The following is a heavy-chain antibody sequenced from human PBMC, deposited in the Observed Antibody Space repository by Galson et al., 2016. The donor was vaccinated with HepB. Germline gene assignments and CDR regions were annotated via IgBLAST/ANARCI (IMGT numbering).Heavy chain of an antibody. J-gene: IGHJ4*02. V-gene: IGHV3-23*01. CDR1: GFTLSTYA. D-gene: IGHD3-16*01. CDR3: AKGGMIIPRFDY. CDR2: VRGNGGST. Sequence: SLRLSCAASGFTLSTYAMSWVRQAPGKGLEWVSTVRGNGGSTSYADSVKGRFTISRDSSKNTVYLQMNSLRAGDTAVYYCAKGGMIIPRFDYWGQGTLVTVPS.